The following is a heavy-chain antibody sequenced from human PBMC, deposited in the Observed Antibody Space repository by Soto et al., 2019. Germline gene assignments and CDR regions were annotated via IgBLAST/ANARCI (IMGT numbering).Heavy chain of an antibody. CDR2: ISGSGGST. D-gene: IGHD2-2*01. J-gene: IGHJ6*02. CDR1: GFTFSSYA. CDR3: ARDLYCSSTSCGLRYYYYGMDV. V-gene: IGHV3-23*01. Sequence: EVQLLESGGGLVQPGGSLRLSCAASGFTFSSYAMSWVRQAPGKGLEWVSAISGSGGSTYYADSVKGRFTISRDNSKNSLYLQMNSLIAENTAVYYCARDLYCSSTSCGLRYYYYGMDVWGQGTTVTVSS.